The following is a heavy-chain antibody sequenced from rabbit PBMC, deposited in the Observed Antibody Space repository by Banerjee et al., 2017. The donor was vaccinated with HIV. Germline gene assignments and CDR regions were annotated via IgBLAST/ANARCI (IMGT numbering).Heavy chain of an antibody. V-gene: IGHV1S45*01. J-gene: IGHJ2*01. CDR3: ARWGSDSGGYRGSFDP. CDR2: INTDTNGII. CDR1: GFSFSSSDW. Sequence: QEQLEESGGDLVKPGASLTLTCTASGFSFSSSDWICWVRQAPGKGLEWIGCINTDTNGIIWYVSWAKGRFTISKTSSTTVTLQMTSLTAADMATYFCARWGSDSGGYRGSFDPWGPGTLVTVS. D-gene: IGHD1-1*01.